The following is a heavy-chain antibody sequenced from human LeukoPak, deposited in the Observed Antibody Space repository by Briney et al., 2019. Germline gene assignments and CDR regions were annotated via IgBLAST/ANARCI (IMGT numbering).Heavy chain of an antibody. CDR3: ARSYTNYYDSSGYYYNYGMDV. J-gene: IGHJ6*02. V-gene: IGHV3-30-3*01. CDR1: RFTFSNYA. CDR2: ISYDGSNK. D-gene: IGHD3-22*01. Sequence: TGGSLRLSCAASRFTFSNYAMHWVRQAPGKGLEGVAVISYDGSNKHYADSVKGRFTISRDNSRNTVYMEMNSLRAEDTAVYYCARSYTNYYDSSGYYYNYGMDVWGQGTTVTVSS.